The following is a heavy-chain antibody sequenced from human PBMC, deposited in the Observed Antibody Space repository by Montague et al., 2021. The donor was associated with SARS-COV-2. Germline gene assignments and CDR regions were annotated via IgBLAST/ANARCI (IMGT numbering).Heavy chain of an antibody. V-gene: IGHV3-7*04. CDR2: IKQDVSEK. CDR1: GFTFSSYW. D-gene: IGHD3-9*01. J-gene: IGHJ4*02. Sequence: SLRLSCTASGFTFSSYWMSWVRQAPGKVLEWVANIKQDVSEKYXXXSXXXRFXISRDNAKNSLYLQLNSLRAEATAVSYCARALHGYYDILTGYSMHMDLPPYFDYWGQGTLVTVSS. CDR3: ARALHGYYDILTGYSMHMDLPPYFDY.